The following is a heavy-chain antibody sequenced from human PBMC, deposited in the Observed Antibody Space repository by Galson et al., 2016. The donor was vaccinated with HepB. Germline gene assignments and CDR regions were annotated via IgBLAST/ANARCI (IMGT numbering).Heavy chain of an antibody. D-gene: IGHD3-10*01. CDR1: GDSVSSNNAA. CDR3: ARAWGRGRYYYSSGNLNLVGGLDV. J-gene: IGHJ6*02. CDR2: TYYRSKWYN. Sequence: CAISGDSVSSNNAAWNWIRQSPSRGLEWLGRTYYRSKWYNDYAVSVKSRITVNPDTSKNQFSLHLNSVTPEDTAVYYVARAWGRGRYYYSSGNLNLVGGLDVWGQGTTVTVSS. V-gene: IGHV6-1*01.